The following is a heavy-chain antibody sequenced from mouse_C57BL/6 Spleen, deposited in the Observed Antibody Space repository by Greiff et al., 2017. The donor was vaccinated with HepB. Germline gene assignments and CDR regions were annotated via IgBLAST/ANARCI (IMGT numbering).Heavy chain of an antibody. CDR2: IRLKSDNYAT. CDR1: GFTFSNYW. V-gene: IGHV6-3*01. D-gene: IGHD2-3*01. CDR3: TRGLLRGYAMDY. Sequence: EVKLMESGGGLVQPGGSMKLSCVASGFTFSNYWMNWVRQSPEKGLEWVAQIRLKSDNYATHYAESVKGRFTISRDDSKSSVYLQMNNLRAEDTGIYYCTRGLLRGYAMDYWGQGTSVTVSS. J-gene: IGHJ4*01.